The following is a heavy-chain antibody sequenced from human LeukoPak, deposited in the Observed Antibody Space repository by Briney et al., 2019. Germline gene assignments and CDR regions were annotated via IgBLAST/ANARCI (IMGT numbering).Heavy chain of an antibody. V-gene: IGHV3-64*02. J-gene: IGHJ4*02. CDR2: ISSNGGST. CDR1: GFTFSSYA. CDR3: ARTDYVDSSDYHDDFDY. D-gene: IGHD3-22*01. Sequence: GGSLRLSCAASGFTFSSYAMHWVRQAPGKGLEYVSGISSNGGSTYYADSVKGRFIISRDNSKNTLYLQLGSVGAEDMAVYHCARTDYVDSSDYHDDFDYWGQGSLVTVSS.